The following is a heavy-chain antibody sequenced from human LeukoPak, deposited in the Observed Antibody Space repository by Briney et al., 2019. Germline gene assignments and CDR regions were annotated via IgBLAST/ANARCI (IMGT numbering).Heavy chain of an antibody. V-gene: IGHV3-23*01. D-gene: IGHD2-15*01. CDR3: AKDLGGSNSYDY. J-gene: IGHJ4*02. Sequence: GGSLRLSCAASGFTFSSYAMSWVRQAPGKGLEWVSAISGSGGSTYYADSVKGWFTISRDNSKNTLYLQMNSLRAEDTAVYYCAKDLGGSNSYDYWGQGTLVTVSS. CDR2: ISGSGGST. CDR1: GFTFSSYA.